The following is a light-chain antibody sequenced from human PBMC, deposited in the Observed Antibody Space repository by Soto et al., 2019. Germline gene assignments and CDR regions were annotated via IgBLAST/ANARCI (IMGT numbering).Light chain of an antibody. CDR1: KIGSKI. CDR2: DAT. J-gene: IGLJ1*01. V-gene: IGLV3-21*02. Sequence: SYELTQPPSVSVAPEQTAKTTCGGDKIGSKIVDWYKQRPGQAPVAVVFDATDRPSGIPDRISASRSGDTATLTISRVDAGDEADYYCQVWASTAEFFVFGSGTKVTVL. CDR3: QVWASTAEFFV.